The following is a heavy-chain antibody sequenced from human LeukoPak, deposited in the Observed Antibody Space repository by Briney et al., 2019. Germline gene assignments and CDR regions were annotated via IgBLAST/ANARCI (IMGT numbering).Heavy chain of an antibody. CDR2: IYYSGST. CDR3: ARSVAAGTRIGWFDP. J-gene: IGHJ5*02. D-gene: IGHD6-13*01. Sequence: SETLSLTCTVPGGSISSSSYYWGWIRQPPGKGLEWIGSIYYSGSTYYNPSLKSRVTISVDTSKNQFSLKLSSVTAADMAVYYCARSVAAGTRIGWFDPWGQGTLVTVSS. CDR1: GGSISSSSYY. V-gene: IGHV4-39*01.